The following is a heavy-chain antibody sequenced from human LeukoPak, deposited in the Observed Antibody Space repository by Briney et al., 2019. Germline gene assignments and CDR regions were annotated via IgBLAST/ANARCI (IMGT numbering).Heavy chain of an antibody. D-gene: IGHD1-26*01. CDR3: ARGVGPRYFDL. J-gene: IGHJ2*01. Sequence: GGSLRLSCAASGFTFSSYSMNWVRQAPGKGLEWVSSISSSSSYIFYADSVKGRFTISRDNAKNSLYLQMNSLRAEDTAVYYCARGVGPRYFDLWGRGTLVTVSS. CDR1: GFTFSSYS. CDR2: ISSSSSYI. V-gene: IGHV3-21*01.